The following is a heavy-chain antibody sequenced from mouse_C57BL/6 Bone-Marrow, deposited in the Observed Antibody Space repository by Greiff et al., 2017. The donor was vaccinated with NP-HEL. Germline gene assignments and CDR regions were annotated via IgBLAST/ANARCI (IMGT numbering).Heavy chain of an antibody. CDR2: IYPRSGNT. V-gene: IGHV1-81*01. J-gene: IGHJ3*01. Sequence: QVQLQQSGAELARPGASVKLSCTASGYTFTSYGISWVKQRTGQGLEWIGEIYPRSGNTYYNEKFKGKATLTADKSSSTAYMELRSLTSEDSAVYFCASPRDWGQGTLVTVSA. CDR1: GYTFTSYG. CDR3: ASPRD.